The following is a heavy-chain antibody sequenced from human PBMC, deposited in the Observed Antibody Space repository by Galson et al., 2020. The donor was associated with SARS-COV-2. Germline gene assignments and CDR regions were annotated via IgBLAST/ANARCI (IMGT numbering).Heavy chain of an antibody. J-gene: IGHJ6*02. CDR1: GYTFTSYY. CDR2: INPSGGST. Sequence: ASVKVSCKASGYTFTSYYMHWVRQAPGQGLEWMGIINPSGGSTSYAQKFQGRVTMTRDTSTSTVYMELSSLRSEDTAVYYCARDLSHIAVAGILGGNYYYYGMDVWGQGTTVTVSS. D-gene: IGHD6-19*01. CDR3: ARDLSHIAVAGILGGNYYYYGMDV. V-gene: IGHV1-46*01.